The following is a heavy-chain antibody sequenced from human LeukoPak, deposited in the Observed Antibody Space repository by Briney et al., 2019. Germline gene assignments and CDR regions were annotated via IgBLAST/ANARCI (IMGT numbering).Heavy chain of an antibody. CDR1: GFTFSKYG. Sequence: PWRSLRLSCAASGFTFSKYGMHWVRQAPGKGLEWVANVWSDGTHQDYPDSVKGRFTISRDNSQNTVYLQLKSLRPEDTAVYYCATVVGDTLDYWGQGTLVTVSS. CDR3: ATVVGDTLDY. V-gene: IGHV3-33*03. D-gene: IGHD2-15*01. CDR2: VWSDGTHQ. J-gene: IGHJ4*02.